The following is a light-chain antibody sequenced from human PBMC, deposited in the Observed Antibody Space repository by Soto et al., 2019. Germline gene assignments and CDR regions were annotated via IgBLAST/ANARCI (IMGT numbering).Light chain of an antibody. CDR1: QSFSSY. CDR3: QQYNKWPLIT. CDR2: DAS. Sequence: EIVLTQSPATLSLSPGERATLSCRASQSFSSYLAWYQQKSGQGPRLLIYDASNRATGIPARFSGSGSGTDFTLTISSLQAEDFALYYCQQYNKWPLITFGQGTRLEIK. J-gene: IGKJ5*01. V-gene: IGKV3-11*01.